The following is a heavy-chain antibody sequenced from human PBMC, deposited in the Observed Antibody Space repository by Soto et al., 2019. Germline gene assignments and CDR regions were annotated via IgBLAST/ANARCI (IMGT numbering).Heavy chain of an antibody. V-gene: IGHV4-4*02. Sequence: SETLSLTCAVSGGSISSSNWWSWVRQPPGKGLEWIGEIYHSGSTNYNPPLKSRVTISVDKSKNQFSLKLSSVTAADTAVYYCARAAELGYYYYGMDVWGQAPTVTVSS. J-gene: IGHJ6*02. CDR1: GGSISSSNW. CDR3: ARAAELGYYYYGMDV. D-gene: IGHD7-27*01. CDR2: IYHSGST.